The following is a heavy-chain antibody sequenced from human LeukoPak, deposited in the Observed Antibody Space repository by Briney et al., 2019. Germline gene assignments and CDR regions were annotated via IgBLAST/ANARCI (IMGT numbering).Heavy chain of an antibody. CDR2: INHSGST. CDR1: GGSISSYY. CDR3: ARESSGYSSGLIDY. D-gene: IGHD6-19*01. V-gene: IGHV4-34*01. J-gene: IGHJ4*02. Sequence: PSETLSLTCTVSGGSISSYYWSWIRQPPGKGLEWIGEINHSGSTNYNPSLKSRVTISVDTSKNQFSLKLSSVTAADTAVYYCARESSGYSSGLIDYWGQGTLVTVSS.